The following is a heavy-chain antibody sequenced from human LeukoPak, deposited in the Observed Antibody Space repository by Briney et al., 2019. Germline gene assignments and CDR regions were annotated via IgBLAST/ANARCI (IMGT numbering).Heavy chain of an antibody. CDR3: ARNGRGGYDSLSDY. CDR1: GYTFTSYD. D-gene: IGHD5-12*01. J-gene: IGHJ4*02. V-gene: IGHV1-8*01. Sequence: ASVKVSCKASGYTFTSYDINWVRQATGQGLEWMGWMSPNSGYTGYAQKFQGRVTMTRDTSISTAYMELSSLRSEDTAVYYCARNGRGGYDSLSDYWGQGTLVTVSS. CDR2: MSPNSGYT.